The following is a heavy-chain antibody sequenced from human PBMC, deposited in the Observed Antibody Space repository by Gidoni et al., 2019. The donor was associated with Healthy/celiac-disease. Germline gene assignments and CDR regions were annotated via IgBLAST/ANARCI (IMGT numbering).Heavy chain of an antibody. V-gene: IGHV3-33*01. CDR1: GFTFSSYG. Sequence: QVQLVESGGGVVQPGRSLRLSCAASGFTFSSYGMHWVRQAPGKGLEWVAVIWYDGSNKYYADSVKGRFTISRDNSKNTLYLQMNSLRAEDTAVYYCARGYYDSSGRFDPWGQGTLVTVSS. J-gene: IGHJ5*02. CDR3: ARGYYDSSGRFDP. D-gene: IGHD3-22*01. CDR2: IWYDGSNK.